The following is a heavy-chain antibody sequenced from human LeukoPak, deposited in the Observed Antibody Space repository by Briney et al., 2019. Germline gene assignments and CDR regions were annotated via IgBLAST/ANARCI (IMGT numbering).Heavy chain of an antibody. CDR2: IKQDGSEK. CDR1: GFTFSSYW. Sequence: PGGSLRLSCAASGFTFSSYWMSWVRQAPGEGLEWVANIKQDGSEKYYVDSVKGRFTISRDNAKNSLYLQMNSLRAEDTAVYYCAREGRGYKVAKFDYWGQGTLVTVSS. J-gene: IGHJ4*02. D-gene: IGHD3-22*01. V-gene: IGHV3-7*01. CDR3: AREGRGYKVAKFDY.